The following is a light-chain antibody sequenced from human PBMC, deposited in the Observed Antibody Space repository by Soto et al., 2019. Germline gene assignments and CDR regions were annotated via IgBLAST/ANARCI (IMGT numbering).Light chain of an antibody. CDR1: QSISRL. Sequence: DIQMTQSPSTLSASVGDRVTITCRASQSISRLLAWYQQKPGKAPKVMIYKASRLESEVPSRLSGSGSWTEFTLTISSLQPDDFATYYCQQYNTYPWTFGQGTKVDIK. CDR2: KAS. V-gene: IGKV1-5*03. CDR3: QQYNTYPWT. J-gene: IGKJ1*01.